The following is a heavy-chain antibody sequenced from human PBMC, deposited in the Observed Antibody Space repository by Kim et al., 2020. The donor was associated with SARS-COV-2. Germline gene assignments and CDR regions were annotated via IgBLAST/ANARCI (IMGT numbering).Heavy chain of an antibody. D-gene: IGHD2-2*01. CDR3: TTALSVVPAATAEYFQH. Sequence: VKGRFTISRDDSKNTLYLQMNSLKTDDTAVYYCTTALSVVPAATAEYFQHWGQGTLVTVSS. J-gene: IGHJ1*01. V-gene: IGHV3-15*01.